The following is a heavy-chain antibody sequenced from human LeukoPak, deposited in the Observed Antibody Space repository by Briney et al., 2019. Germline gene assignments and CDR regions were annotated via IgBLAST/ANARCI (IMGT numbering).Heavy chain of an antibody. CDR3: ARDTNTQLQPYWFDP. Sequence: SETPSLTCAVYGGSFSGYYWSWIRQPSGKGLEWIGEINHSGSTNYNPSLKSRVTISVDTSKNQFSLKLSSVTAADTAVYYCARDTNTQLQPYWFDPWGQGTLVTVSS. D-gene: IGHD6-6*01. CDR2: INHSGST. CDR1: GGSFSGYY. V-gene: IGHV4-34*01. J-gene: IGHJ5*02.